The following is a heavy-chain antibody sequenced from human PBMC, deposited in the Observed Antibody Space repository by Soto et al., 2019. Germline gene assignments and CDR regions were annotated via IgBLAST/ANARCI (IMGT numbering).Heavy chain of an antibody. V-gene: IGHV3-30*18. Sequence: PGGSLRLSCAASGFTFSSYGMHWVRQAPGKGLEWVAVISYDGSNKYYADSVKGRFTISRDNSKNTLYLQMNSLRAEDTAVYYCAKFGDYTDYWGQGTLVTVSS. CDR2: ISYDGSNK. D-gene: IGHD3-10*01. J-gene: IGHJ4*02. CDR3: AKFGDYTDY. CDR1: GFTFSSYG.